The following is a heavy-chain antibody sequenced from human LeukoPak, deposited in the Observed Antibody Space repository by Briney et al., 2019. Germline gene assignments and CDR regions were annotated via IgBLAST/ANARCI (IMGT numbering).Heavy chain of an antibody. CDR3: ARPSADSSSWFDLDY. D-gene: IGHD6-13*01. V-gene: IGHV5-51*01. J-gene: IGHJ4*02. CDR2: IYPGDSDT. CDR1: GSSFATYW. Sequence: GESLKISCKGSGSSFATYWIGWVRQQPGKGLEWMGTIYPGDSDTRYSPSFQGQVTISADKSISTAYLQWSSLKASDTAMYYCARPSADSSSWFDLDYWGQGTLVTVSS.